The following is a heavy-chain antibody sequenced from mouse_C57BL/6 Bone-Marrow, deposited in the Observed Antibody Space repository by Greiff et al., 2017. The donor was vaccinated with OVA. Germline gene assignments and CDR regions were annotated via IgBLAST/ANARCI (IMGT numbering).Heavy chain of an antibody. Sequence: EVQLQQSGGGLVQPGGSLSLSCAASGFTFTDYYMSWVRQPPGKALEWLGFIRNKANGYTTEYSASVKGRFTISRDNSPSILYLQMNALRAADSATYYCARYPPPTDYWGRGTSVTVSS. CDR3: ARYPPPTDY. J-gene: IGHJ4*01. CDR2: IRNKANGYTT. CDR1: GFTFTDYY. V-gene: IGHV7-3*01.